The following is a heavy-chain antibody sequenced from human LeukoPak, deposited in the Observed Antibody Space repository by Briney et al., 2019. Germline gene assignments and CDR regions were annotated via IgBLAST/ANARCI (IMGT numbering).Heavy chain of an antibody. CDR2: ISYDGSTA. CDR1: GFTFNSYG. D-gene: IGHD5/OR15-5a*01. Sequence: GGSLRLSCAASGFTFNSYGMHWVRQAPGKGLEWVAVISYDGSTAYYADSVKGRFTISRDNSRDTLYLQVDSLRTEDTAVYYCATVDIVSTIRSWGQGTLVTVPS. V-gene: IGHV3-30*03. CDR3: ATVDIVSTIRS. J-gene: IGHJ5*02.